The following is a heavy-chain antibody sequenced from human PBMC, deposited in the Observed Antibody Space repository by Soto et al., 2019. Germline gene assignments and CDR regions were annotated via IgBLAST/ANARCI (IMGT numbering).Heavy chain of an antibody. CDR2: ISSGSDYI. Sequence: EVQLVESGGGLVKPGGSLRLSCAASGFTFSSYSMNWVRQAPGKGLEWVSCISSGSDYIFYAASVKGRFTISRDNAKNSLFLQMNSLTAEDTAVYYCARSPVGDAFNVWGQGTVVTVSS. CDR3: ARSPVGDAFNV. J-gene: IGHJ3*01. V-gene: IGHV3-21*01. CDR1: GFTFSSYS.